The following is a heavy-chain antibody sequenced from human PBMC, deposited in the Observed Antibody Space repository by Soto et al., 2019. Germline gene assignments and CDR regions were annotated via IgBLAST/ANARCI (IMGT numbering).Heavy chain of an antibody. Sequence: QVQLQQWGAGLLKPSETLSLTCAVYGGSFTGYLWSWIRQPPGKGLEWIGETSHRGVTDYNPSHKSRVTISADTSKNQFSLTLSTVTAADTAVYYCARVAAVAGGFYYGMGVWGQGTTVTVSS. J-gene: IGHJ6*01. CDR3: ARVAAVAGGFYYGMGV. D-gene: IGHD6-19*01. CDR1: GGSFTGYL. V-gene: IGHV4-34*01. CDR2: TSHRGVT.